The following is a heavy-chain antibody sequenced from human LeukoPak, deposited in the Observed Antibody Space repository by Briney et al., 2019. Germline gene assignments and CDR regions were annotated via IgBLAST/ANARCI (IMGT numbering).Heavy chain of an antibody. V-gene: IGHV1-2*02. D-gene: IGHD4-17*01. CDR3: ARDRDYGDERGYYYIDV. J-gene: IGHJ6*03. CDR1: GYTFTGYY. CDR2: INPNSGGT. Sequence: GASVKVSCKASGYTFTGYYMHWVRQAPGQGPEWMGWINPNSGGTDYSQKFQGRVTMTRDTSISTAYLELSRLRSDDTAMYYCARDRDYGDERGYYYIDVWGKGTTVTVSS.